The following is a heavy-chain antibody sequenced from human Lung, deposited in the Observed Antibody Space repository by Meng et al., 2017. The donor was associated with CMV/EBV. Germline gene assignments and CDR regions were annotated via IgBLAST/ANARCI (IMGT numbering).Heavy chain of an antibody. CDR2: ISSSGSTI. V-gene: IGHV3-48*03. J-gene: IGHJ4*02. D-gene: IGHD3-9*01. Sequence: GGSLRLXXAASGFTFSSYEMHWVRQAPGKGLEWVSYISSSGSTIYYADSVKGRFTISRDNAKNSLYLQMNSLRAEDTAVYYCARTRVFDWLLYPFDYWGQGXLVTVSS. CDR1: GFTFSSYE. CDR3: ARTRVFDWLLYPFDY.